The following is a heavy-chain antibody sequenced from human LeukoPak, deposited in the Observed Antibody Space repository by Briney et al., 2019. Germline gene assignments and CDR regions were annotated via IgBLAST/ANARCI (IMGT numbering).Heavy chain of an antibody. Sequence: GGSLRLSCGASGFTFSSYGMHWVRQAPGKGLEWVAVISYDGSNKYYADSVKGRFTISRDNSKNKLYLQMNSVRAEDTAVYYCAKGHQQWLASYFDYWGQGTLVTVSS. CDR3: AKGHQQWLASYFDY. D-gene: IGHD6-19*01. V-gene: IGHV3-30*18. CDR2: ISYDGSNK. CDR1: GFTFSSYG. J-gene: IGHJ4*02.